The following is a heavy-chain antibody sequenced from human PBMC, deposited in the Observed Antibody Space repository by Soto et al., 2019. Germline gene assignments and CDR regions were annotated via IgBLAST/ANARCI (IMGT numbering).Heavy chain of an antibody. CDR3: AKISAGDILTGYYGDAFDI. J-gene: IGHJ3*02. Sequence: GGSLRLSCAASGFTFSSYAMSWVRQAPGKGLEWVSAISGSGGSTYYADSVKGRFTISRDNSKNTLYLQMNSLRAEDTAVYYCAKISAGDILTGYYGDAFDIWGQGTMVTVSS. V-gene: IGHV3-23*01. CDR2: ISGSGGST. D-gene: IGHD3-9*01. CDR1: GFTFSSYA.